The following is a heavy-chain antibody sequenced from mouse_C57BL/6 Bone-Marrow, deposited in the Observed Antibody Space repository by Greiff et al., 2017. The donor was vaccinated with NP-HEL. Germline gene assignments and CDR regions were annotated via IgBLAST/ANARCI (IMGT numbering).Heavy chain of an antibody. V-gene: IGHV7-1*01. CDR2: SRNKANDYTT. D-gene: IGHD4-1*01. CDR1: GFTFSDFY. J-gene: IGHJ1*03. Sequence: EVKLMESGGGLVQSGRSLRLSCATSGFTFSDFYMEWVRQAPGKGLEWIAASRNKANDYTTEYSASVKGRFIVSRDTSQSILYLQMNALRAEDTPIYYCARDNWDWYFDVWGTGTTVTVSS. CDR3: ARDNWDWYFDV.